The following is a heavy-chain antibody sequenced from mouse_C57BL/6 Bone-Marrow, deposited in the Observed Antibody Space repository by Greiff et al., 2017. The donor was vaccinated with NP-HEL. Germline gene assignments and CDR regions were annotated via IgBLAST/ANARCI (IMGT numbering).Heavy chain of an antibody. CDR3: AREGYDSSRDYCYYAMDY. CDR1: GYAFSSSW. J-gene: IGHJ4*01. CDR2: IFPGDGDT. V-gene: IGHV1-82*01. Sequence: VQLQQSGPELVKPGASVKISCKASGYAFSSSWMNWVKQRPGKGLEWIGRIFPGDGDTNYNGKFKGKATLTADKSSSTAYMQLSSLTSEDSAVYFCAREGYDSSRDYCYYAMDYWGQGTSVTVSS. D-gene: IGHD2-3*01.